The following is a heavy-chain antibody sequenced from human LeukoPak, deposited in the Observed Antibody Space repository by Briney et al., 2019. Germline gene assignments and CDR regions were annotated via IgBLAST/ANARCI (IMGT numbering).Heavy chain of an antibody. CDR1: GFTFSSYA. V-gene: IGHV3-30*02. J-gene: IGHJ6*02. Sequence: PGGSLRLTCAASGFTFSSYAMRWVRQAPGKGLEWVSFIRHDGGNTYYADSVKGRFTISRDNSKNTLYLQMKSLRAGDTAVYYCAKGCKLVVIARAHFVPGWGEGTTVTISS. D-gene: IGHD3-22*01. CDR3: AKGCKLVVIARAHFVPG. CDR2: IRHDGGNT.